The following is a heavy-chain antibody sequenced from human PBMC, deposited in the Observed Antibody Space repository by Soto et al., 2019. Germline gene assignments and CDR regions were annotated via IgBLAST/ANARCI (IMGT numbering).Heavy chain of an antibody. CDR2: IYWHDDK. J-gene: IGHJ4*02. V-gene: IGHV2-5*01. CDR3: AHRGGATVGLYYFDY. CDR1: GFSLSTTGVG. D-gene: IGHD3-16*01. Sequence: GSGPTLVNPTHTLTLTCAFSGFSLSTTGVGVSWIRQPPGKALEWLALIYWHDDKRYSPSLKSRLTITEDTSKNQVVLTMTNMDPVDTATYYCAHRGGATVGLYYFDYWGQGALVTV.